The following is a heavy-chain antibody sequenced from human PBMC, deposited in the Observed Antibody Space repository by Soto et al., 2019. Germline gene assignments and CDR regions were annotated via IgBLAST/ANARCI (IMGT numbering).Heavy chain of an antibody. CDR2: IIPILGIA. CDR1: GGTFSSYT. V-gene: IGHV1-69*08. D-gene: IGHD2-2*01. CDR3: ARDGGGVVVPAADWYFDL. J-gene: IGHJ2*01. Sequence: QVQLVQSGAEVKKPGSSVKVSCKASGGTFSSYTISWVRQAPGQGLEWMGRIIPILGIANYAQKFQGRVTITPDKSPSTAYMELGSLRSEDTAVYYCARDGGGVVVPAADWYFDLWGRGTLVTVSS.